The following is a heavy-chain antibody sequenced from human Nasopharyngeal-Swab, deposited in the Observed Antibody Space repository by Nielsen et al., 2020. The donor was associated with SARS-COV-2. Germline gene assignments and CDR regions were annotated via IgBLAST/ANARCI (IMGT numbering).Heavy chain of an antibody. Sequence: SLKISCAASGFTFSSYGMHWVRQAPGKGLEWVAVISYDGSNKYYADSVKGRFTISRDNSKNTLYLQMNSLRAEDTAVYYCAKDGPLYGDYYYYYYMDVWGKGTTVTVSS. J-gene: IGHJ6*03. CDR3: AKDGPLYGDYYYYYYMDV. CDR1: GFTFSSYG. D-gene: IGHD4-17*01. V-gene: IGHV3-30*18. CDR2: ISYDGSNK.